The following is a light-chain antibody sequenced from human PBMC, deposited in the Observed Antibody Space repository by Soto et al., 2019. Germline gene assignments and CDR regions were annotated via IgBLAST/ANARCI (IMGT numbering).Light chain of an antibody. V-gene: IGLV1-51*01. CDR3: GTWDSSLSAVV. J-gene: IGLJ2*01. CDR1: SSNIGNNY. CDR2: DNN. Sequence: QSVLTQPTSVSAAPGQKVTISCSGSSSNIGNNYVSWYQQLPGTAPKLLIYDNNKRPSGIPDRFSSSKSGTSATLVITGLQTGDEADYYCGTWDSSLSAVVFGGGTKLTVL.